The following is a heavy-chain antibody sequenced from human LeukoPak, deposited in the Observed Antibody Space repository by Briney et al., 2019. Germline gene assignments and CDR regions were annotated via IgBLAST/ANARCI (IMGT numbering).Heavy chain of an antibody. CDR2: IIPIFGTA. J-gene: IGHJ3*02. Sequence: SVKVSCKASGGTFSSYAISWVRQAPGQGLEWMGGIIPIFGTANYAQKFQGRVTITADESTSTAYIELSSLRSEDTAVYYCARDPCGGDCYHAFDIWGQGTMVTVSS. D-gene: IGHD2-21*02. V-gene: IGHV1-69*01. CDR1: GGTFSSYA. CDR3: ARDPCGGDCYHAFDI.